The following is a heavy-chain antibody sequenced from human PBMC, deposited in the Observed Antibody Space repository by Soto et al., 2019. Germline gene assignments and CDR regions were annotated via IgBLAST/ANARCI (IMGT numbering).Heavy chain of an antibody. CDR3: ARGVYYEPNHGYYYGMDV. Sequence: QVQLVQSGAEVKKPGSSVKVSCKASGGTFSSYAISWVRQAPGQGLEWMGGINPIFGTANYAQKFQGKVTITAHESTSTAYIELNSLTSDDPAVDYCARGVYYEPNHGYYYGMDVWGQGTTVTVS. V-gene: IGHV1-69*01. CDR2: INPIFGTA. CDR1: GGTFSSYA. J-gene: IGHJ6*02. D-gene: IGHD3-22*01.